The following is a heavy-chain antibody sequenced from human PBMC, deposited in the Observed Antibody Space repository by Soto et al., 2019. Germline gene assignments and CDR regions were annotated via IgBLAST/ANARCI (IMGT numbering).Heavy chain of an antibody. CDR3: ARSSGGNFGIIIEGSNWFDP. CDR1: GDTFTSYY. V-gene: IGHV1-46*01. Sequence: ASVKVSCKAPGDTFTSYYLNWVRQAPGQGLEWMGVVNPHGGSTKYAQKFQGRITMTRDTSRSTVYMELSSLRSDDTAIYYCARSSGGNFGIIIEGSNWFDPWGQGTLVTVS. CDR2: VNPHGGST. D-gene: IGHD3-3*01. J-gene: IGHJ5*02.